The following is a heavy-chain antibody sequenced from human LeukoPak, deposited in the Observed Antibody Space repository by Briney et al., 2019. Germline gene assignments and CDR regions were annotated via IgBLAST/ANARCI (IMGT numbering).Heavy chain of an antibody. V-gene: IGHV3-48*03. CDR2: ISSSGSTI. J-gene: IGHJ3*02. CDR3: ARVLLNAFDT. Sequence: GGSLRLSCAASGFIFSSYEMNWVRQTPGKGLEWVSYISSSGSTIYYADSVKGRFTISRDNAKNSLYLQVNSLRAEDTAVYYCARVLLNAFDTWGQGTMVTVSS. D-gene: IGHD2/OR15-2a*01. CDR1: GFIFSSYE.